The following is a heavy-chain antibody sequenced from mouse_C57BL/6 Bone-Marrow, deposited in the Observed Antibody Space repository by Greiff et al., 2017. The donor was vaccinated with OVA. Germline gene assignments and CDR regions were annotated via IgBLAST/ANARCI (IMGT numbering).Heavy chain of an antibody. Sequence: QVQLQQPGAELVKPGASVKLSCKASGYTFTSYWMHWVKQRPGQGLEWIGMIHPNSGRTNYNEKFKSKATLTVDKSSSTAYMQLSSLTSEESAVYYCARGGIYYYGSSWYFDVWGTGTTVTVSS. CDR1: GYTFTSYW. CDR3: ARGGIYYYGSSWYFDV. V-gene: IGHV1-64*01. D-gene: IGHD1-1*01. J-gene: IGHJ1*03. CDR2: IHPNSGRT.